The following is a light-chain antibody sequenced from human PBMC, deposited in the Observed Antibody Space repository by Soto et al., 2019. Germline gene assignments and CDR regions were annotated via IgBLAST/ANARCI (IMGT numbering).Light chain of an antibody. J-gene: IGKJ5*01. Sequence: EIVLAHSPGTLCFSRPGRGCLXGMPSQSVISTYLAWYQQKPGQAPRLLIYGASTRATDIPARFSGSGSGTEFTLTISSLQSEDFAVYYCQQYNSWPPITFGQGTRLEIK. CDR1: QSVISTY. CDR2: GAS. V-gene: IGKV3-15*01. CDR3: QQYNSWPPIT.